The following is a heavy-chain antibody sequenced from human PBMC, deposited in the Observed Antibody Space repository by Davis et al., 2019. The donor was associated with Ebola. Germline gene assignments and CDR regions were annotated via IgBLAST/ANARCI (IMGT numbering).Heavy chain of an antibody. CDR2: IYYSGST. CDR3: ARHSVPYYFDY. D-gene: IGHD1-1*01. V-gene: IGHV4-59*08. J-gene: IGHJ4*02. Sequence: GSLRLSCTVSGGSISSYYWSWIRQPPGKGLEWIGYIYYSGSTNYNPSLKSRVTISVDTSKNQFSLKLSSVTAADTAVYYCARHSVPYYFDYWSQGTLVTVSS. CDR1: GGSISSYY.